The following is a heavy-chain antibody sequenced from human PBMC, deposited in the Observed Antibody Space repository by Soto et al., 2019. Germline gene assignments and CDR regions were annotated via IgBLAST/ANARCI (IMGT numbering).Heavy chain of an antibody. Sequence: GGSLRLSCSASGFTFSSYAMHWVRQAPGKGLQYVSCISSSGGSTYYADSVKGRFTISRDNSKNTLYLQMNSLRAEDTAVYYCAKDYYGSGSYPRFDYWGQGTLVTVSS. CDR2: ISSSGGST. CDR1: GFTFSSYA. D-gene: IGHD3-10*01. V-gene: IGHV3-64*04. J-gene: IGHJ4*02. CDR3: AKDYYGSGSYPRFDY.